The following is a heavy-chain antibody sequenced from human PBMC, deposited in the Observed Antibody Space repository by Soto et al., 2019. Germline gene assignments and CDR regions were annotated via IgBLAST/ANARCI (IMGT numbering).Heavy chain of an antibody. J-gene: IGHJ3*02. CDR1: GFTVSSNY. D-gene: IGHD6-13*01. CDR2: IYSGGST. Sequence: GGSLRLSCAASGFTVSSNYMSWVRQAPGKGLEWVSVIYSGGSTYYADSVKGRFTISRDSSKNTLYLQMNSLRAEDTAVYYCARHGSSSWYVGAFDIWGQGTMVTVSS. V-gene: IGHV3-66*04. CDR3: ARHGSSSWYVGAFDI.